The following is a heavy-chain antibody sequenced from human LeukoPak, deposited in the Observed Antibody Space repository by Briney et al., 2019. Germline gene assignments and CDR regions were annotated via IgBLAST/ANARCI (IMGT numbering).Heavy chain of an antibody. CDR3: ARGSITVVPAFDI. D-gene: IGHD4-23*01. CDR1: GGSISTYY. J-gene: IGHJ3*02. V-gene: IGHV4-59*12. CDR2: IFHTGSA. Sequence: SETLSLTCTVSGGSISTYYWSWIRQPPGKGLEWIGCIFHTGSANYNPSLKSRGTISVDTSKNQFSLKLNSVTAADTAVYYCARGSITVVPAFDIWGQGTM.